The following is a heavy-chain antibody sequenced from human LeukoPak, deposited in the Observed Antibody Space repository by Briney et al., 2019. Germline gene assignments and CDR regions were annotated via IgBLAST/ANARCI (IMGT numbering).Heavy chain of an antibody. CDR2: IYYSGST. D-gene: IGHD3-3*01. V-gene: IGHV4-61*08. J-gene: IGHJ5*02. CDR3: ARVLLSNYDFWSGYSNWFDP. Sequence: SETLSLTCAVSGVSIKYAGYYWAWIRQPPGKGLEWIGYIYYSGSTNYNPSLKSRVTISVDTSKNQFSLKLSSVTAADTAVYYCARVLLSNYDFWSGYSNWFDPWGQGTLVTVSS. CDR1: GVSIKYAGYY.